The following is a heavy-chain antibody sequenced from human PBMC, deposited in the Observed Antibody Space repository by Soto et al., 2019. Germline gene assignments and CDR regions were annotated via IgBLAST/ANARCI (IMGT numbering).Heavy chain of an antibody. CDR1: GFNFSVSS. CDR2: IRSKAKDYAT. J-gene: IGHJ4*02. Sequence: EVQLVESGGGLVQPGGSVKLSCAASGFNFSVSSMHWVRQASGKGLEWVGRIRSKAKDYATAYAESVKGRFAISRDDLKNTMYLQMSSLRTDDTAMYYCAIEGAGFGQWGQGTLVTVSS. CDR3: AIEGAGFGQ. D-gene: IGHD1-26*01. V-gene: IGHV3-73*01.